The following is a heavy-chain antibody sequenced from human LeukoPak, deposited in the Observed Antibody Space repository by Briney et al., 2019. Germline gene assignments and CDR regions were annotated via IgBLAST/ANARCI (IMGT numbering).Heavy chain of an antibody. Sequence: PGGSLRLSCVASGFMFSDYAMSWVRQAPGKGLEWVSSISSSGGTTFYADSVKGRFTISRDLFKKTVHLEMKAMRAEDTAVYYCATMVRGVISRAWGQGTLVTVSS. CDR1: GFMFSDYA. J-gene: IGHJ4*02. V-gene: IGHV3-23*01. CDR3: ATMVRGVISRA. D-gene: IGHD3-10*01. CDR2: ISSSGGTT.